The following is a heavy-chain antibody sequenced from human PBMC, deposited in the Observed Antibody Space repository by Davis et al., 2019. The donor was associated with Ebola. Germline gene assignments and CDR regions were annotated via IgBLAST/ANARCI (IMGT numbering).Heavy chain of an antibody. Sequence: GGSLRLSCAASGFTFIKAWMSWVRQAPGKGLEWVGRIKSNIDGGTTDYAAPVEGRFIISRDDSKNTLYLQMNSLKTEDTAVYYCTTDPKVGAKGWSSYFDYWGQGILVTVSS. CDR2: IKSNIDGGTT. CDR3: TTDPKVGAKGWSSYFDY. V-gene: IGHV3-15*01. CDR1: GFTFIKAW. J-gene: IGHJ4*02. D-gene: IGHD1-26*01.